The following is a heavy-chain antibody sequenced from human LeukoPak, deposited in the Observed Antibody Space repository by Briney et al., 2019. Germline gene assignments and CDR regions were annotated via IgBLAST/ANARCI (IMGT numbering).Heavy chain of an antibody. J-gene: IGHJ4*02. D-gene: IGHD3-9*01. Sequence: AGGSLRLSCTASGFTFTSYGMNWVRQAPGKGLEWVSGISGSGGSTNYADSVKGRFTISRDNSKNTLYLQMNSLRAEDTAVYYCAKFGYSDWLSHFDYWGQGTLVTVSS. V-gene: IGHV3-23*01. CDR3: AKFGYSDWLSHFDY. CDR1: GFTFTSYG. CDR2: ISGSGGST.